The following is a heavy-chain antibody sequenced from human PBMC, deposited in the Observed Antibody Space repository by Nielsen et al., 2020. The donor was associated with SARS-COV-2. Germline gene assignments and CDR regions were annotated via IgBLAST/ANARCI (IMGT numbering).Heavy chain of an antibody. CDR1: GYTFTGYY. D-gene: IGHD2-2*01. CDR3: AREKVFEVEVVPAATYYYYGMDV. J-gene: IGHJ6*02. V-gene: IGHV1-2*06. Sequence: ASVKVSCKASGYTFTGYYMHWVRQAPGQGLEWMGRINPNSGGTNYAQKFQGRVTMTRDTSISTAYMGLSRLRSDDTAVYYCAREKVFEVEVVPAATYYYYGMDVWGQGTTVTVSS. CDR2: INPNSGGT.